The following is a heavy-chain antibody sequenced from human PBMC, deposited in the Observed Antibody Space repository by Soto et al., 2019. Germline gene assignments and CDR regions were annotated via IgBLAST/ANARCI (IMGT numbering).Heavy chain of an antibody. D-gene: IGHD7-27*01. CDR2: ISGRGENT. V-gene: IGHV3-23*01. J-gene: IGHJ3*01. Sequence: EEQLLESGGGLVQRGGSLRLSCAASGFTFSAFAMSWVRQAPGKGLELVSTISGRGENTYYADSVKGRFTISRDNSKNTLNLQMNSLRGEDTAVYYCAKDRGTGDYGVNAVELWGQGTMVTVSS. CDR1: GFTFSAFA. CDR3: AKDRGTGDYGVNAVEL.